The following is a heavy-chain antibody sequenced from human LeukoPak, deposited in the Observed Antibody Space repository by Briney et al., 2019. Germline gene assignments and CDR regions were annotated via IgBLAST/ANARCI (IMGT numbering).Heavy chain of an antibody. CDR2: IYGGGNT. V-gene: IGHV3-66*01. D-gene: IGHD6-25*01. CDR1: GFTVSSHF. Sequence: GGSLRLSCAASGFTVSSHFMSWVRQAPGKGLEWVSVIYGGGNTYYADSVKGRFTISRDNSRNTLYLQMNSLRDEDTAVYYCASSVLGGYDYWGQGTLVTVSS. J-gene: IGHJ4*02. CDR3: ASSVLGGYDY.